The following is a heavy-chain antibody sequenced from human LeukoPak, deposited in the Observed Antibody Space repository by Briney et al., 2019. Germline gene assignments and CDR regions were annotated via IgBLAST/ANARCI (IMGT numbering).Heavy chain of an antibody. CDR2: ISANGSIT. V-gene: IGHV3-23*01. J-gene: IGHJ4*02. CDR3: ARFGAYGEY. Sequence: GGSLRLSCAASGFTFSAYGMSWVRQAPGQGLEWVSGISANGSITFYARSVRGRFTISRDNPQNTLYLQMNSLRAEDSALYYCARFGAYGEYWGQGTLVTVSS. CDR1: GFTFSAYG. D-gene: IGHD4-17*01.